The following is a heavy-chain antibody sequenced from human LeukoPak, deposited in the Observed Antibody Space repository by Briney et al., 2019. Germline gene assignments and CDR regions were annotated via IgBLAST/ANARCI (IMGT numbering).Heavy chain of an antibody. D-gene: IGHD3-16*02. J-gene: IGHJ4*02. Sequence: ASVKVSCKASGYTFTGYGISWVRQAPGQGLEWMGWISAYNGNTNYAQKLQGRVTMTTDTSTSTAYMELRSLRSEDTAVYYCATTAASSVWGSYRLIWRFDYWGQGTLVTVSS. V-gene: IGHV1-18*01. CDR2: ISAYNGNT. CDR3: ATTAASSVWGSYRLIWRFDY. CDR1: GYTFTGYG.